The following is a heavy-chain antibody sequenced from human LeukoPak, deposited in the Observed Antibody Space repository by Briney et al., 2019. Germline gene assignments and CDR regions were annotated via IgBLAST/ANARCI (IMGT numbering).Heavy chain of an antibody. Sequence: GRSLRLSCAASGFTFSTYNMNCVPHAPGKALEWVSSITSSSSYIYYADSVKGRFTISRDNAKNSLYLQMNSLRAEDTALYYCAKDAIRSSRWYTEKGGFDYWGQGTLVTVSS. D-gene: IGHD6-13*01. J-gene: IGHJ4*02. CDR2: ITSSSSYI. CDR1: GFTFSTYN. CDR3: AKDAIRSSRWYTEKGGFDY. V-gene: IGHV3-21*04.